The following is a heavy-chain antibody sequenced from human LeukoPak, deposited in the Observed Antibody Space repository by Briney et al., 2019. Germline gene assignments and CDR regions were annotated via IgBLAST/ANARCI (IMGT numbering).Heavy chain of an antibody. CDR1: GFIFSNYF. Sequence: GGSLRLSCAASGFIFSNYFMTWVRQAPGKGLEWVSTTSNSGDSTFYADSVKGRFTISRDSSKSTLYLQMNTLRGEDTAVYFCAKGASSLGDYWGQGTLVTVSS. CDR3: AKGASSLGDY. D-gene: IGHD2-2*01. CDR2: TSNSGDST. J-gene: IGHJ4*02. V-gene: IGHV3-23*01.